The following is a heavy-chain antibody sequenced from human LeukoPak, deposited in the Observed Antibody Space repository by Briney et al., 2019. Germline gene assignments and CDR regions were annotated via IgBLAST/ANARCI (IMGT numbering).Heavy chain of an antibody. J-gene: IGHJ3*02. CDR1: GGSISSSSYY. CDR3: ARPPYYYDSSGYQGGAFDI. Sequence: MTSETLSLTCTVSGGSISSSSYYWGWIRQPPGKGLEWIGSIYYSGSTYYNPSLKSRVTISVDTSKNQFSLKLSSATAADTAVYYCARPPYYYDSSGYQGGAFDIWGQGTMVTVSS. V-gene: IGHV4-39*01. CDR2: IYYSGST. D-gene: IGHD3-22*01.